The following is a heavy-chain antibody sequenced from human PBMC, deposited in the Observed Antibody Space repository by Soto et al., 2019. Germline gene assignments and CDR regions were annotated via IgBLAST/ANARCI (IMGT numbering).Heavy chain of an antibody. CDR3: ARGPTDYYDNSANYFLDH. J-gene: IGHJ4*02. Sequence: ASVKVSCKASGYTFITYGVSWVRQAPGQGLDWLGWISTYNGNTRYAERLQGRVTMTTDTTTNTAYMELRNLRSDDTAVYYCARGPTDYYDNSANYFLDHRGQGTLVTVSS. CDR2: ISTYNGNT. V-gene: IGHV1-18*01. D-gene: IGHD3-22*01. CDR1: GYTFITYG.